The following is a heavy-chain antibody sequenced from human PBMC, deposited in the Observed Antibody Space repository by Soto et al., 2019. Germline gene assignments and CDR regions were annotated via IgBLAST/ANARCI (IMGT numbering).Heavy chain of an antibody. J-gene: IGHJ5*02. V-gene: IGHV1-69*02. CDR1: GGTFSSYT. Sequence: QVQLVQSGAEVKKRGSSVKVSCKASGGTFSSYTISWVRQAPGQGLEWMGRIIPILGIANYAQKFQGRVTITADKSTSTAYMELSSLRSEDTAVYYCASSSRMKGGYDWFDPWGQGTLVTVSS. D-gene: IGHD3-22*01. CDR3: ASSSRMKGGYDWFDP. CDR2: IIPILGIA.